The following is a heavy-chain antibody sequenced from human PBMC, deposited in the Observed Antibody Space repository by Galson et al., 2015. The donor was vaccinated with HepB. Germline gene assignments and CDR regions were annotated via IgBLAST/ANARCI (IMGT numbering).Heavy chain of an antibody. J-gene: IGHJ6*02. CDR3: ARCGYYDFWSGYYRDYYYYGMDV. D-gene: IGHD3-3*01. CDR1: GFTFSSYW. CDR2: ISYDGSNK. V-gene: IGHV3-30-3*01. Sequence: SLRLSCAASGFTFSSYWMSWVRQAPGKGLEWVAVISYDGSNKYYADPVKGRFTISRDNSKNTLYLQMNSLRAEDTAVYYCARCGYYDFWSGYYRDYYYYGMDVWGQGTTVTVSS.